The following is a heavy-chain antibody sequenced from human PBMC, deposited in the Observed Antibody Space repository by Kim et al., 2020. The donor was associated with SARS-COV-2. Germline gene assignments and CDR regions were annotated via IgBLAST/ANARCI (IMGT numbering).Heavy chain of an antibody. J-gene: IGHJ2*01. D-gene: IGHD3-9*01. Sequence: GGSLRLSCAVSGFTFSNYNMNWVRQAPGKGLEWVSYISSGSGTIYYADSVKGRFTISRDNAKNSLYLLMNSLRDEDTAVYYCARDLSKYYDIFTGHTNPDLWGRGTLVTVSS. V-gene: IGHV3-48*02. CDR2: ISSGSGTI. CDR1: GFTFSNYN. CDR3: ARDLSKYYDIFTGHTNPDL.